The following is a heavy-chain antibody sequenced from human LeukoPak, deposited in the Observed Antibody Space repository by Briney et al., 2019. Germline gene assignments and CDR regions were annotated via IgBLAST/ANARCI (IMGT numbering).Heavy chain of an antibody. CDR3: ASGRTYYYDSSAPYYFAY. CDR2: IYYSGST. CDR1: GGSISSSSYY. J-gene: IGHJ4*02. D-gene: IGHD3-22*01. Sequence: AETLSHSHTVSGGSISSSSYYWGWIRHPPGKGLEWIGSIYYSGSTYYNPSLKSRVTISVDTSKNQFSLTLSSVTAADTAVYYCASGRTYYYDSSAPYYFAYRGQGTLVTVSS. V-gene: IGHV4-39*01.